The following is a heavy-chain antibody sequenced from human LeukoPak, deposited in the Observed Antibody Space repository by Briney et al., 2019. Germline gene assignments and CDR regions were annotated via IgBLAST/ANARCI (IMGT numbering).Heavy chain of an antibody. CDR3: ARDVVGSLDY. J-gene: IGHJ4*02. Sequence: GGSLRLSCAASGFTFSGHWMSWVRQAPGKGLEWVANIKGDESARHQADSVKGRFTISRDNTRNSLYLQMTNLRGDDTAVYYCARDVVGSLDYWGQGTLVTVSS. CDR2: IKGDESAR. V-gene: IGHV3-7*01. D-gene: IGHD1-26*01. CDR1: GFTFSGHW.